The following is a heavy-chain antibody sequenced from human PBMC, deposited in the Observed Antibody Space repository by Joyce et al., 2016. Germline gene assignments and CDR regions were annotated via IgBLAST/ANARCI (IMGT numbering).Heavy chain of an antibody. D-gene: IGHD1-26*01. CDR3: ATDRVGALSP. J-gene: IGHJ4*02. V-gene: IGHV1-58*01. CDR1: GFIFNSAA. Sequence: QLVQSGPEVRTPATSVKVSCKPSGFIFNSAAVHWVRQAPVQRLRWIGWIAFGSGNTKYAQNFKQRVTFIRDVSTSTAYMELTSLGSEDTTVYYCATDRVGALSPWGPGTLVTVSS. CDR2: IAFGSGNT.